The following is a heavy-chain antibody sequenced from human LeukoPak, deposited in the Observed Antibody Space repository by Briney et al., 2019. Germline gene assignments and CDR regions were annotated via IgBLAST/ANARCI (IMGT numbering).Heavy chain of an antibody. D-gene: IGHD5-18*01. CDR2: ISGSGGST. V-gene: IGHV3-23*01. CDR3: VRVHVGTDMVDIDY. Sequence: GGSLRLSCAASGFRFPSYAMSWVRQAPGKGLEWVSSISGSGGSTYYADSEKGRFTISRDTAKNTLYLQMNSLRAEDTAVYYCVRVHVGTDMVDIDYWGQGTLVTVSS. CDR1: GFRFPSYA. J-gene: IGHJ4*02.